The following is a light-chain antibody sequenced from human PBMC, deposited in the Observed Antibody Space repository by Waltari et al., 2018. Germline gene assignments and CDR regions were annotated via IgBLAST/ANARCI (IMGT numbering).Light chain of an antibody. CDR1: SSDLGRYSY. V-gene: IGLV2-14*03. Sequence: QSALTQPASVSGSPGQSITLSCTGTSSDLGRYSYVSWYQHHPGKAPKLMICDVNERPSGVSNRFSGSKSGNAASLTISGLQAEDEAHYYCSSYTTTSTYVFGTGTKVTVL. CDR2: DVN. CDR3: SSYTTTSTYV. J-gene: IGLJ1*01.